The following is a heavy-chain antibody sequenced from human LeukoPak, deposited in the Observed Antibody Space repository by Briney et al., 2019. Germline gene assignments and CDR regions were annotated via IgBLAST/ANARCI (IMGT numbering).Heavy chain of an antibody. D-gene: IGHD6-13*01. V-gene: IGHV3-30-3*01. CDR3: ARDIGIAAAGPDDY. Sequence: GGSLRLSCAASGFTFSSYAMSWVRQAPGKGLEWVAVISYDGSNKYYADSVKGRFTISRDNSKNTLYLQMNSLRAEDTAVYYCARDIGIAAAGPDDYWGQGTLVTVSS. J-gene: IGHJ4*02. CDR2: ISYDGSNK. CDR1: GFTFSSYA.